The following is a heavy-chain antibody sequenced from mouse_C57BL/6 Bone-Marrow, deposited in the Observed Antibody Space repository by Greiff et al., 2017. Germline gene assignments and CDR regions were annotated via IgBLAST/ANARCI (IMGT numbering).Heavy chain of an antibody. CDR3: TRNGRSTMITTRWYFDV. D-gene: IGHD2-4*01. Sequence: VQLQQSGAELVRPGASVTLSCKASGYTFTDYEMHWVKQTPVHGLEWIGALDPETGGTAYNQKFKGKAILTADKSSSTAYMELRSLTSEDSAVYYCTRNGRSTMITTRWYFDVWGTGTTVTVSS. V-gene: IGHV1-15*01. CDR2: LDPETGGT. J-gene: IGHJ1*03. CDR1: GYTFTDYE.